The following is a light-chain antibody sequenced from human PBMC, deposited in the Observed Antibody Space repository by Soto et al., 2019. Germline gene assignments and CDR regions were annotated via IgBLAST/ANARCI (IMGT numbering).Light chain of an antibody. V-gene: IGKV3-20*01. J-gene: IGKJ3*01. CDR3: QHYGGSPPFVT. CDR2: GTS. Sequence: EIVMTQSPATLSVSPGERATLSCRASQSVSSKFAWFQQRPGQPPRLLIFGTSRRATGIPDRFRGGGSGTDFTLTISRLEPEDFAVYYCQHYGGSPPFVTFGPGTTVDIK. CDR1: QSVSSK.